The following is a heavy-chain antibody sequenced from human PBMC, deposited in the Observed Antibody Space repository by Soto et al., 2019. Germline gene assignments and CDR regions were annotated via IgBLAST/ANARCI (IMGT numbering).Heavy chain of an antibody. D-gene: IGHD2-2*01. Sequence: SETLSLTCAVSGGSISSSNWWSWVRQPPGKGLEWIGEIYHSGSTNYNPSLKSRVTISVDKSKNQFSLKLSSVTAADTAVYYCARAKGCSSTSCYDSFDYWGQGTLVT. CDR2: IYHSGST. J-gene: IGHJ4*02. CDR1: GGSISSSNW. V-gene: IGHV4-4*02. CDR3: ARAKGCSSTSCYDSFDY.